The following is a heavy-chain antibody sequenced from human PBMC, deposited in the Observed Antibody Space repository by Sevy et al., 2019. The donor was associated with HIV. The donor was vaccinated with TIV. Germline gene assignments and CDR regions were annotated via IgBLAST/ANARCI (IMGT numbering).Heavy chain of an antibody. Sequence: GGSLRLSCAASGFSLSGYGMHWVRQAPGKGLEWVAVIWYDGSNKEYADSVKGRFTMSRDNSKNTLYLQMNSLRAEDTAVYYCARGSIAVAGIGYYFKYWGQGTLVTVSS. CDR1: GFSLSGYG. CDR3: ARGSIAVAGIGYYFKY. CDR2: IWYDGSNK. D-gene: IGHD6-19*01. J-gene: IGHJ4*02. V-gene: IGHV3-33*01.